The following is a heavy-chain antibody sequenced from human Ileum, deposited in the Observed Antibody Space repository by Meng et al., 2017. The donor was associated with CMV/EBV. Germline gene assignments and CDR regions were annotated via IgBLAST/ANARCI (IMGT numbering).Heavy chain of an antibody. J-gene: IGHJ5*02. D-gene: IGHD6-13*01. CDR3: ARFRIAALGNLFDP. CDR1: GATISSGDYY. V-gene: IGHV4-30-4*08. CDR2: IFFSGNT. Sequence: GRPQESGPGPVQPLQAPALSFTVSGATISSGDYYWSLIRQPPGKGLEWIGYIFFSGNTYYNPSLNNRVIISIDTPRNQFSLKVDSVTAADTAVYYCARFRIAALGNLFDPWGHGTLVTVSS.